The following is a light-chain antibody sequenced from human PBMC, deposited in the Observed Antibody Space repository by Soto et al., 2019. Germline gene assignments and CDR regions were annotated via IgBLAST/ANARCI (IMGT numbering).Light chain of an antibody. V-gene: IGLV2-14*01. CDR2: EVS. CDR3: RLYTHHSTRV. CDR1: SSDVGGYNY. J-gene: IGLJ3*02. Sequence: QSALTQPASVSGSPGQSITISCTGTSSDVGGYNYVSWYQQHPGKAPKLMIYEVSNRPSGVSNRFSGSKSGNTASLTISGLQGAEESDFYCRLYTHHSTRVFRGGNK.